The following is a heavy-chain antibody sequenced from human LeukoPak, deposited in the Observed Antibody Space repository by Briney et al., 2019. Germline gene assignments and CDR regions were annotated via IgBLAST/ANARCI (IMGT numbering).Heavy chain of an antibody. Sequence: GGSLRLSCAASGFTFSSYSMNWVRQAPGKGLEWVSGISWNSGSIGYADSVKGRFTISRDNAKNSLYLQMNSLRAEDTALYYCAKVGIVVVPSGAFDIWGQGTMVTVSS. V-gene: IGHV3-9*01. CDR2: ISWNSGSI. CDR3: AKVGIVVVPSGAFDI. CDR1: GFTFSSYS. D-gene: IGHD3-22*01. J-gene: IGHJ3*02.